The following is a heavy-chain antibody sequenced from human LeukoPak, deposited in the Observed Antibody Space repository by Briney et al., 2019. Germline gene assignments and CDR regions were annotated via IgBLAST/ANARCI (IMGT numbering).Heavy chain of an antibody. J-gene: IGHJ4*02. CDR2: INAGNGNT. CDR1: GYTFTSYA. CDR3: ARYYCGGDCYFDY. D-gene: IGHD2-21*02. V-gene: IGHV1-3*01. Sequence: ASVQVSCKASGYTFTSYAMHWVRQAPGQRLEWMGWINAGNGNTKYSQKFQGRVTITRDTSASTAYMELSSLRSEDTAVYYCARYYCGGDCYFDYWGQGTLVTVSS.